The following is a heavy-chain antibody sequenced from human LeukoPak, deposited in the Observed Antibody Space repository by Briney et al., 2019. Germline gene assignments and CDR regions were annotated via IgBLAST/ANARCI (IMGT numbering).Heavy chain of an antibody. V-gene: IGHV3-30*02. J-gene: IGHJ4*02. D-gene: IGHD5-12*01. Sequence: GGPLRLSCAASGFTFSSYGMHWVRQAPGKGLEWVAFIRYDGSNKYYAYSVKGRFTISRDNSKNTLYLQMNSLRAEDTAVYYCAKGGRGYSGYDLDYWGQGTLVTVSS. CDR2: IRYDGSNK. CDR1: GFTFSSYG. CDR3: AKGGRGYSGYDLDY.